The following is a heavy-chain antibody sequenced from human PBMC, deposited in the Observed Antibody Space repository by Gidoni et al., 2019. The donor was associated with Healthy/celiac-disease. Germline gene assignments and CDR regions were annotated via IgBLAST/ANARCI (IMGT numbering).Heavy chain of an antibody. Sequence: QVQLVESGGVWVRPGGSLRLSCPASGLPFSVTGLPWVRQAPGKGLEGGAVIWYDGSNKYYADSVKGRFTISRDNSKNTLYLQMNSLRAEDTAVYYCARVGYSSSWYSYYYYGMDVWGQGTTVTVSS. D-gene: IGHD6-13*01. CDR2: IWYDGSNK. CDR1: GLPFSVTG. V-gene: IGHV3-33*08. CDR3: ARVGYSSSWYSYYYYGMDV. J-gene: IGHJ6*02.